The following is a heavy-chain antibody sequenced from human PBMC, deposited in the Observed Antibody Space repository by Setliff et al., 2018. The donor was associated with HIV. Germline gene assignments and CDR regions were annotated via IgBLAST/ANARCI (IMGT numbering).Heavy chain of an antibody. V-gene: IGHV4-4*07. Sequence: ETLSLTCIVSGGSISTYYWSWIRQPAGEGLEWIGRIYPSGSTNYNPSLRSRVTLSVDMSKNHFSLKLNSVTAADTAVYYCARDRGTRYGSGKDFDSWGQGILVTVSS. J-gene: IGHJ4*02. D-gene: IGHD3-10*01. CDR3: ARDRGTRYGSGKDFDS. CDR1: GGSISTYY. CDR2: IYPSGST.